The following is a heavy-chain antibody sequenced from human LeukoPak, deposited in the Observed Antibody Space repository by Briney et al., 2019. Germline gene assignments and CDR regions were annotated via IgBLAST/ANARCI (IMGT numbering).Heavy chain of an antibody. J-gene: IGHJ5*02. CDR1: GFTFSSYS. CDR2: ISSSSSYI. D-gene: IGHD3-10*01. Sequence: TGGSLRLSCAASGFTFSSYSMNWVRQAPGKGLEWVSSISSSSSYIYYADSVKGRFTISRDNAKNSLYLQMNSLRAEDTAVYYCARVRSFLHFYGSVPRRPNWFDPWGQGTLVTVSS. V-gene: IGHV3-21*01. CDR3: ARVRSFLHFYGSVPRRPNWFDP.